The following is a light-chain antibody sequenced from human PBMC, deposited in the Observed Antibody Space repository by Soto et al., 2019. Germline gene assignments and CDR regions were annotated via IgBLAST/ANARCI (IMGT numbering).Light chain of an antibody. Sequence: QAVVTRAPSASGTPGQRVTISCSGSSSNVGSNFVYWYQQLPGTAPKLLIYRNDERPSGVPDRFSSSKSGTSSSLAITGLLSEDEGDYYCASWDHSLTGRWVFGGGTKLTVL. CDR1: SSNVGSNF. J-gene: IGLJ3*02. CDR2: RND. CDR3: ASWDHSLTGRWV. V-gene: IGLV1-47*01.